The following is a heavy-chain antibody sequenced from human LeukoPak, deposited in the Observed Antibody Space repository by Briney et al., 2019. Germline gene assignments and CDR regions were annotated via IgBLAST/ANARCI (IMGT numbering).Heavy chain of an antibody. V-gene: IGHV3-23*01. J-gene: IGHJ4*02. D-gene: IGHD6-6*01. CDR3: AKDRSQSKYSSSPFDY. Sequence: GGSLRLSCAASGFTFISYAMSWVRQAPGKGLEWVSAISGSGGSTYYADSVKGRFTISRDNSKNTLYLQMNSLRAEDTAVYYCAKDRSQSKYSSSPFDYWGQGTLVTVSS. CDR1: GFTFISYA. CDR2: ISGSGGST.